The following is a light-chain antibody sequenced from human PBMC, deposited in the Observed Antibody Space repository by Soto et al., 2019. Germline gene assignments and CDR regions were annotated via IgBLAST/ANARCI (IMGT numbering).Light chain of an antibody. J-gene: IGKJ1*01. V-gene: IGKV1-5*03. CDR3: QQYNSYSS. CDR1: QRISTW. CDR2: KAS. Sequence: DIQMTQSPSTLSASVGDRVNITCRASQRISTWLAWYQQKPGKAPKLLIYKASTLESGVPSRFSGSGSGTEFTLNISSLQPDDFATYYCQQYNSYSSFGQGTKVEIK.